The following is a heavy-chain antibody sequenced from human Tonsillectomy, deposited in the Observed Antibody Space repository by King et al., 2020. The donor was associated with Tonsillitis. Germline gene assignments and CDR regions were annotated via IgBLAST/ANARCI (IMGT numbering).Heavy chain of an antibody. CDR3: GRAPGWAFDI. J-gene: IGHJ3*02. V-gene: IGHV4-38-2*01. Sequence: QLQESGPGLVKPSETLSLTCAVSGYSISSGYFWGWIRQPPGKGLEWIGSINHSGSTYYNPSLKSRVTVSVDTSKNQFSLKLSTVTAADTAVYYCGRAPGWAFDIWGQGTMVTVSS. CDR1: GYSISSGYF. CDR2: INHSGST.